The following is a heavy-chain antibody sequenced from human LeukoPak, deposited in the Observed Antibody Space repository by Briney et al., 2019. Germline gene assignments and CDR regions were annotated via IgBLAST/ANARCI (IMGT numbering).Heavy chain of an antibody. CDR2: INSDGSST. CDR1: GFTFSSYW. V-gene: IGHV3-74*01. CDR3: ARGSSGWNDNY. D-gene: IGHD6-19*01. J-gene: IGHJ4*02. Sequence: GVSLRLSCAASGFTFSSYWMHWVRQSPGKGLVWVSRINSDGSSTLYADSVKGRFTISRDNDKNTLYLQMNGLRAEDTAVYYCARGSSGWNDNYWGQGTLVTVSS.